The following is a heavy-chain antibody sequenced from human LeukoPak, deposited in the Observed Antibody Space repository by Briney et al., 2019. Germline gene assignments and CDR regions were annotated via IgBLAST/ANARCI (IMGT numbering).Heavy chain of an antibody. CDR1: GFTFSDYY. J-gene: IGHJ4*02. V-gene: IGHV3-11*05. CDR2: INYSSTHT. D-gene: IGHD6-13*01. CDR3: ARVGSSAAAGTVDY. Sequence: WGSLRLSCAASGFTFSDYYMSWFRQAPGKGLEWVSYINYSSTHTPYADSVKGRFTISRDNAKNSLYLQMNSLRAEDTAVYYCARVGSSAAAGTVDYWGQGTLVTVSS.